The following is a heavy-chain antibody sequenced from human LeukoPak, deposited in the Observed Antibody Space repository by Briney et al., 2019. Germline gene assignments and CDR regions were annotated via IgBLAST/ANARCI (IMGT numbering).Heavy chain of an antibody. CDR2: IYSGGST. Sequence: SGGSLRLSCAGSGFTVSSKYMSWVRQGPGKGLEWVSLIYSGGSTDYADSVKGRFTISRDNSKNTLYLQMNGLRAEDTAVYYCASGYRSGTTCSPYYFDYWGQGTLVTVSS. V-gene: IGHV3-53*01. J-gene: IGHJ4*02. D-gene: IGHD2/OR15-2a*01. CDR1: GFTVSSKY. CDR3: ASGYRSGTTCSPYYFDY.